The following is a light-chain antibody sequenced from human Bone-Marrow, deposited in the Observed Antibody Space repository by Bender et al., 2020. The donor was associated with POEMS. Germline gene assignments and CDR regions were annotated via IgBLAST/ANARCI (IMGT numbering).Light chain of an antibody. Sequence: SYELTQPPSVSVSPGHTASITCSGDRLEKKYVSWYQLRPGKSPLLVIYQDNRRPSGIPERLSGSNSGNTATLTISRVAAGDEADYYCQVWDDASNHRVFGTGTRLTGL. CDR2: QDN. J-gene: IGLJ1*01. V-gene: IGLV3-1*01. CDR3: QVWDDASNHRV. CDR1: RLEKKY.